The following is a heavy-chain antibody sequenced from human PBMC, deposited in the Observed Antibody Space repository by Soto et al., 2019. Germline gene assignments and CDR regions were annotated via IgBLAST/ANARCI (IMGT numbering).Heavy chain of an antibody. J-gene: IGHJ6*02. Sequence: SETLSLTCTVSGGSISSYYWSWIRQPPGKGLEWIGYIYYSGSTNYNPSLKSRVTISVDTSKNQFSLKLSSVTAADTAVYYCARLRPDYGDYAQYYYYYGMDVWGQGTTVTVSS. CDR3: ARLRPDYGDYAQYYYYYGMDV. CDR2: IYYSGST. D-gene: IGHD4-17*01. V-gene: IGHV4-59*01. CDR1: GGSISSYY.